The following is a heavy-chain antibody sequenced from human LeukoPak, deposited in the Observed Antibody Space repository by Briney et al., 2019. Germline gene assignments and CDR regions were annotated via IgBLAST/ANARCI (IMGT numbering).Heavy chain of an antibody. D-gene: IGHD3-22*01. Sequence: GGSLRLSCAASGFTLDNYAMNWVRQVPGKGLEWISLISWNSGTIGYADSVKGRLTISRDNANNFLYLQMNSLRAEDTALYYCARELGGDSSGYEDYWGQGTLVTVSS. J-gene: IGHJ4*02. CDR1: GFTLDNYA. CDR2: ISWNSGTI. CDR3: ARELGGDSSGYEDY. V-gene: IGHV3-9*01.